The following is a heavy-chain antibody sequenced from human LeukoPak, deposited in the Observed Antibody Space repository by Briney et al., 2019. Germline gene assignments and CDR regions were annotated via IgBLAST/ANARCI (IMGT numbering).Heavy chain of an antibody. CDR2: IYTSGST. J-gene: IGHJ6*03. CDR1: GGSISSYY. CDR3: ARRAYSSSSSYYYYYMDV. V-gene: IGHV4-4*09. Sequence: TSETLSLTCTVSGGSISSYYWSWIRQPPGKGLEWIGYIYTSGSTNYNPSLKSRVTISVDTSKSQFSLKLSSVTAADTAVYYCARRAYSSSSSYYYYYMDVWGKGTTVTVSS. D-gene: IGHD6-6*01.